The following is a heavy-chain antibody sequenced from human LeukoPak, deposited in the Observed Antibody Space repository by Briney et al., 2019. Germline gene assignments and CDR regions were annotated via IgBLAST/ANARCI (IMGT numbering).Heavy chain of an antibody. V-gene: IGHV5-51*01. Sequence: GESLKISRKGSGYSFTSYWIGWVRPMPGKGLEWMGIIYPADSDTRYSPSFQGQVTISANKSTSTAYLQWSSLKASDTAMYYCARYYLYDSSGCPPYYFDYWGQGTLVTVSS. CDR3: ARYYLYDSSGCPPYYFDY. CDR1: GYSFTSYW. CDR2: IYPADSDT. D-gene: IGHD3-22*01. J-gene: IGHJ4*02.